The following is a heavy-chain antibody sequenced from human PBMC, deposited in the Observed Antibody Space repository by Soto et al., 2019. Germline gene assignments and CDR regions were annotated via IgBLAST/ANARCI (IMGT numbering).Heavy chain of an antibody. D-gene: IGHD6-13*01. V-gene: IGHV3-30*18. Sequence: PGGSRRLSCAASGFTFSSYGMHWVGQAPGKGLEWVAVISYDGSNKYYADSVKGRFTISRDNSKNTLYLQMNSLRAEDTAVYYCAKDGGSSSWYYYYYGMDVWGQGTTVTVSS. CDR3: AKDGGSSSWYYYYYGMDV. J-gene: IGHJ6*02. CDR1: GFTFSSYG. CDR2: ISYDGSNK.